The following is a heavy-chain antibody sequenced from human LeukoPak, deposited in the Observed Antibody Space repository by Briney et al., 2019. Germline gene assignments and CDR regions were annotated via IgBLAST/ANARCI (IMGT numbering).Heavy chain of an antibody. J-gene: IGHJ2*01. V-gene: IGHV4-4*07. Sequence: SETLSLTCTVSGGSISSYYWSRIRQPAGKGLEWIGRIYTSGSTNYNPSLESRVTMSADTSKNQFSLKLSSVTAADTAVYYCARDRFVIDLYRYFDLWGRGTLVTVSS. CDR1: GGSISSYY. CDR3: ARDRFVIDLYRYFDL. D-gene: IGHD3-16*02. CDR2: IYTSGST.